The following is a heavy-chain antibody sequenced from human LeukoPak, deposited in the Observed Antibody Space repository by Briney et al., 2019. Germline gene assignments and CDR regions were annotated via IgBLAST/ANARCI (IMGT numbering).Heavy chain of an antibody. CDR1: GGSISSSTDY. D-gene: IGHD1-1*01. J-gene: IGHJ4*02. CDR3: ARRAYSTAYWKHFDS. V-gene: IGHV4-39*01. CDR2: IYYHENT. Sequence: SETLSLTCTVSGGSISSSTDYWGWIRQAPGKGLEWIGSIYYHENTYYNSSLKSRVTISVDTSKNQFSLKLNSVTAADTAVYFCARRAYSTAYWKHFDSWGQGTLVTVSS.